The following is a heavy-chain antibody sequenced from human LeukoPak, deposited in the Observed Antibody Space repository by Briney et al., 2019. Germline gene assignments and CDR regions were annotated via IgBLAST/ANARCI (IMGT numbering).Heavy chain of an antibody. CDR1: GGSISSSTDY. D-gene: IGHD1-1*01. J-gene: IGHJ4*02. CDR3: ARRAYSTAYWKHFDS. V-gene: IGHV4-39*01. CDR2: IYYHENT. Sequence: SETLSLTCTVSGGSISSSTDYWGWIRQAPGKGLEWIGSIYYHENTYYNSSLKSRVTISVDTSKNQFSLKLNSVTAADTAVYFCARRAYSTAYWKHFDSWGQGTLVTVSS.